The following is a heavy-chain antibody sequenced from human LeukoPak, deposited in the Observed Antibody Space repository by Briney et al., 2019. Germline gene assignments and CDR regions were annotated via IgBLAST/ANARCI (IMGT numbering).Heavy chain of an antibody. Sequence: PGGSLRLSCAASGFTFSSYAMHWVRQAPGKGLEWVAVISYDGSNKYYADSVKGRFTISRDNSKNTLYLQMNSLRAEDTAVYYCARDASPGTWYCFDYWGQGTLVTVSS. CDR2: ISYDGSNK. D-gene: IGHD1-1*01. CDR1: GFTFSSYA. V-gene: IGHV3-30-3*01. J-gene: IGHJ4*02. CDR3: ARDASPGTWYCFDY.